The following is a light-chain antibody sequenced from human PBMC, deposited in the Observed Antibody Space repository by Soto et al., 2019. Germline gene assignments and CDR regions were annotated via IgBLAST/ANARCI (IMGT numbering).Light chain of an antibody. CDR1: QSVLYSSNNSDY. CDR3: QQYNNWPT. Sequence: DLVLTPSTHSLVMSMGERAPIHCKSSQSVLYSSNNSDYLTWYQQKPGQPPKLLIYWASTREVGVPDRFSGSGSGTDFTLTISILQSDDFAVYFCQQYNNWPTFGQGTRLEI. J-gene: IGKJ5*01. CDR2: WAS. V-gene: IGKV4-1*01.